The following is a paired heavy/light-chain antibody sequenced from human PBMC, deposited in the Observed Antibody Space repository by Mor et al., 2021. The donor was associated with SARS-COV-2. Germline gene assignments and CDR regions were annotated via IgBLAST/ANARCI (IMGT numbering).Light chain of an antibody. Sequence: QSALTQPASVSGSPGQSITISCTGTSSDVGGYDYVSWYQQHPGKAPKLMIYDVTNRPSGVSNRFSGSKSGNTASLTISGLQAEDEADYYCSAYTSSSTPNYVFGTGTKVTVL. CDR2: DVT. J-gene: IGLJ1*01. CDR1: SSDVGGYDY. CDR3: SAYTSSSTPNYV. V-gene: IGLV2-14*03.
Heavy chain of an antibody. CDR2: INPNSGGT. CDR1: GYTFIGHY. D-gene: IGHD6-19*01. V-gene: IGHV1-2*02. J-gene: IGHJ4*02. CDR3: ARGEGYSSGWYSWDY. Sequence: QVQLVQSGAEVKKPGASVKVSCKASGYTFIGHYIYWVRQAPGQGLEWMGWINPNSGGTNYVQKFQGRVTMTRDTSISTAYMELSRLRSDDTAVYYCARGEGYSSGWYSWDYWGQGTLVTVSS.